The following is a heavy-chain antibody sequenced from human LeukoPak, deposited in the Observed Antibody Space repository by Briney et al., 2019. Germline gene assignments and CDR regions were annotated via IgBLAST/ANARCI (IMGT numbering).Heavy chain of an antibody. V-gene: IGHV1-3*01. CDR1: GYTFTSYA. J-gene: IGHJ4*02. D-gene: IGHD1-26*01. CDR3: ATGVGYSGSYYDY. Sequence: ASVKVSCKASGYTFTSYAMHWVRQAPGQRLEWMGWINAGNGNTKYSQKFQGRVTMTEDTSTDTAYMELSSLRSEDTAVYYCATGVGYSGSYYDYWGQGTLVTVSS. CDR2: INAGNGNT.